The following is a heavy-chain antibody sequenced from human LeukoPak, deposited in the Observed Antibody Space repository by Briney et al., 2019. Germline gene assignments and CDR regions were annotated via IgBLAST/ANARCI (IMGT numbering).Heavy chain of an antibody. CDR3: SGARHGNTYFDD. CDR1: GHSFTNYW. Sequence: GESLKISCTGSGHSFTNYWIGWVRQMPGKALEWMGIIYFGDSTTRYSPSFQGQVTISADKSTATAYLQWSCLKASDTVVYYCSGARHGNTYFDDWGQGTLVTVSS. D-gene: IGHD4-23*01. V-gene: IGHV5-51*01. CDR2: IYFGDSTT. J-gene: IGHJ4*02.